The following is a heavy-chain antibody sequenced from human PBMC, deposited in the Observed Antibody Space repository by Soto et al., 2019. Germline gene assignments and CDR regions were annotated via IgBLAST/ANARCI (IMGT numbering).Heavy chain of an antibody. V-gene: IGHV1-18*01. CDR2: ISAYNGNT. J-gene: IGHJ1*01. CDR3: ARDDYYDSSGYGHFQH. D-gene: IGHD3-22*01. CDR1: GYTFTSYG. Sequence: ASVKVSCKASGYTFTSYGISWVRQAPGQGLEWMGWISAYNGNTNYAQKLQGRVTMTTDTSTSTAYMELRSLRSDDTAVYYCARDDYYDSSGYGHFQHWGQGTLVTVSS.